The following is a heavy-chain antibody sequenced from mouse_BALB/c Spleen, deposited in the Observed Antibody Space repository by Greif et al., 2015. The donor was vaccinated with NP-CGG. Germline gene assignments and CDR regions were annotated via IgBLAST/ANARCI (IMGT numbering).Heavy chain of an antibody. CDR2: IDPANGNT. CDR3: AGTYFDY. Sequence: EVQLVESGAELVKPGASVKLSCTASGFNIKDTYMHWVKQRPEQGLEWIGRIDPANGNTKYDPKFQGKATITADTSSNTSFLQLGSLTSEDTAVYYCAGTYFDYWGQGTTLTVSS. CDR1: GFNIKDTY. D-gene: IGHD3-3*01. J-gene: IGHJ2*01. V-gene: IGHV14-3*02.